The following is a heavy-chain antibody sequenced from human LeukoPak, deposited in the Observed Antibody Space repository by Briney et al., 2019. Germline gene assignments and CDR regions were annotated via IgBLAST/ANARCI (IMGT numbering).Heavy chain of an antibody. J-gene: IGHJ4*02. CDR2: ISSNGGST. CDR3: ARGTGTKYTD. D-gene: IGHD1-7*01. Sequence: GGSLRLSCAASGFTFSSYAMHWVRQAPGKGLEYVSAISSNGGSTYYANSVKGRFTISRDNSKNTLYLQMGSLRAGDMAVYYCARGTGTKYTDWGQGTLVTVSS. CDR1: GFTFSSYA. V-gene: IGHV3-64*01.